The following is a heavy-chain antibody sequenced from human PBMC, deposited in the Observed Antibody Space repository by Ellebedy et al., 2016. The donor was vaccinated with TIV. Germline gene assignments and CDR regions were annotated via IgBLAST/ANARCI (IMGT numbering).Heavy chain of an antibody. D-gene: IGHD7-27*01. CDR2: IASETYGGTI. J-gene: IGHJ4*02. Sequence: GGSLRLSCTGSGFIFGDRSMSWFRQAPGKGLDWVAFIASETYGGTIEYAASVKGRFTISRDNAKNTLYLQLNSLTAEDTAVYYCVRSTGVLSFWGRGTLVTVSS. CDR1: GFIFGDRS. CDR3: VRSTGVLSF. V-gene: IGHV3-49*03.